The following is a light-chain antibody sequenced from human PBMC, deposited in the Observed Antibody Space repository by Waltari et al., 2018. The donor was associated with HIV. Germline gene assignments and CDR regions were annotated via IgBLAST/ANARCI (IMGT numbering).Light chain of an antibody. CDR3: QTTDTLGTWV. V-gene: IGLV3-25*03. CDR2: KNT. J-gene: IGLJ3*02. Sequence: SSELAQATSVSVSPRQTATMTCSGNSLNKTSFSWYRLKPGQAPVLLMLKNTERPSGMSPRFSRSASGTTVALTITGVQPEDGDLYDCQTTDTLGTWVCGGCTKLTVL. CDR1: SLNKTS.